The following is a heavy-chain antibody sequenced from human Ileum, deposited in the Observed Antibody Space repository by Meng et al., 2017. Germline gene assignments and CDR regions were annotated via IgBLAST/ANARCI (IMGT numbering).Heavy chain of an antibody. CDR3: ARERIRELGLFDS. J-gene: IGHJ4*02. Sequence: QLSLQGSGPGLVPPSGTLSLACAVSGDSIGNSKWWSWLRQPPGKGLEWIGEISNSGKTVYSPSLKSRVRISLDKSNNQFSLTLNSVTAADTAMYYCARERIRELGLFDSWGQGTLVTVSS. CDR2: ISNSGKT. D-gene: IGHD3-10*01. V-gene: IGHV4-4*02. CDR1: GDSIGNSKW.